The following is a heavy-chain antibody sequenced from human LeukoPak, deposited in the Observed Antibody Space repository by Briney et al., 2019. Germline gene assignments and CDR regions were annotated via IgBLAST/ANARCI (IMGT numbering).Heavy chain of an antibody. Sequence: ASVKVSCKASGYTFTGYYMHWVRQAPGQGLEWMGWINPNSGGTNYAQKFQGRVTMTRDTSISTAYTELSRLRSDDTAVYYCARDIFLVGATMVDYWGQGTRVTVSS. V-gene: IGHV1-2*02. CDR2: INPNSGGT. CDR1: GYTFTGYY. CDR3: ARDIFLVGATMVDY. D-gene: IGHD1-26*01. J-gene: IGHJ4*02.